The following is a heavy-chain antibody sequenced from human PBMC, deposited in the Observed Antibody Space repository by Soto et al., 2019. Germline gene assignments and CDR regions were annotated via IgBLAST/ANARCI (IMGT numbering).Heavy chain of an antibody. J-gene: IGHJ5*02. CDR2: IYSSGTT. Sequence: SATLSLTCPCSGCSISVYYVTLLRQPAGKGLEWIGRIYSSGTTKYNPSLKSRVTMSLDTSKNQFSLRLSSVTATDTAVYYCARGQRFYDWFDPWGPGTLVTVSS. D-gene: IGHD3-3*01. CDR1: GCSISVYY. V-gene: IGHV4-4*07. CDR3: ARGQRFYDWFDP.